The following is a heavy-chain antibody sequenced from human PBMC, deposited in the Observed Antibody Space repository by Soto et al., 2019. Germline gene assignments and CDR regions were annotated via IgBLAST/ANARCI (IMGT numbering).Heavy chain of an antibody. CDR3: ASLARSLTSYYFDY. CDR1: GGTFSSYA. D-gene: IGHD6-6*01. V-gene: IGHV1-69*06. Sequence: QAQLVQSGAEVKKPGSSVKVSCKASGGTFSSYAISWVRQAPGQGLEWMGGIIPIFGTANYAQKFQGRVTTTADKSTSTAYMELSSLRSEDTAVYYCASLARSLTSYYFDYWGQGTLVTVSS. J-gene: IGHJ4*02. CDR2: IIPIFGTA.